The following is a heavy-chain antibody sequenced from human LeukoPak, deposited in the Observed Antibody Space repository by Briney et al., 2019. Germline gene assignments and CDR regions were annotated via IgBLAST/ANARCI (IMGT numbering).Heavy chain of an antibody. CDR2: ITSSSSYT. V-gene: IGHV3-11*05. J-gene: IGHJ6*02. Sequence: GGSLRLSCAASGFRFSDYYMSWIRQAPGKGLEWISYITSSSSYTIYADSVKGRFTISRDNAKKSLYLQMNSLRAEDTAVNYCARDEWATGSYHYHGMDVWGQGTTVTVSS. CDR1: GFRFSDYY. D-gene: IGHD2-8*01. CDR3: ARDEWATGSYHYHGMDV.